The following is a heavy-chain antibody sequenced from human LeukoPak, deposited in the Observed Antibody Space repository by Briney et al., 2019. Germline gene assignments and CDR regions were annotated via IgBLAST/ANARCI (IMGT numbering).Heavy chain of an antibody. V-gene: IGHV4-39*02. CDR2: ISYGGNT. CDR3: ARLYFDFWSGYSDY. CDR1: GGSITTHDNY. D-gene: IGHD3-3*01. Sequence: SETLSLTCTVSGGSITTHDNYWGWIRQPPGKGLEWIGSISYGGNTYYSPSLQSRVTMSIDTSRNNFSLKLSSVTAADTAVYYCARLYFDFWSGYSDYWGQGTLVTVSS. J-gene: IGHJ4*02.